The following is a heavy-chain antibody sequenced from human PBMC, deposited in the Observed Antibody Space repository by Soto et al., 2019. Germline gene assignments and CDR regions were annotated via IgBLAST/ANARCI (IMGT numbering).Heavy chain of an antibody. Sequence: GGSLRLSCAASGFTFSSYWMSWVRQAPGKGLEWVANIKQDGSEKYYVDSVKGRFTISRDNAKNSPYLQMNSLRAEDTAVYYCAREGGPYSSSWYYFDYWGQGTLVTVSS. V-gene: IGHV3-7*03. J-gene: IGHJ4*02. D-gene: IGHD6-13*01. CDR1: GFTFSSYW. CDR2: IKQDGSEK. CDR3: AREGGPYSSSWYYFDY.